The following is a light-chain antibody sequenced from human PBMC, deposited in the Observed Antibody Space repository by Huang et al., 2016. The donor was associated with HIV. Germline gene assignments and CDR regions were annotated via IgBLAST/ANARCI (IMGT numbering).Light chain of an antibody. Sequence: EVVMTQSPVTLSVSPGERATLSCRASQSVNNKLACVQQKPGQAPRLLIHDASIRATGIPDRFSGSGSGTEFTLTISSLQSEDVAVYYCQQYNNWSPWTFGQGTKVEIK. CDR2: DAS. J-gene: IGKJ1*01. CDR1: QSVNNK. V-gene: IGKV3-15*01. CDR3: QQYNNWSPWT.